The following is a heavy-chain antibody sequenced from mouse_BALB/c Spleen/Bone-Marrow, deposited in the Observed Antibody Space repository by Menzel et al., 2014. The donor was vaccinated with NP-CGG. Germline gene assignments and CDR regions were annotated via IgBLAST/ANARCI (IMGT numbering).Heavy chain of an antibody. D-gene: IGHD1-2*01. CDR3: AREARTTARSAY. J-gene: IGHJ3*01. CDR1: AYSITSGYG. Sequence: EVKVVESGPVLVKPSQSLSLSCTVTAYSITSGYGWHWIRQFPGNKLEWMGYIHXSGSTHYIPSLKSRISITRDTSKNQFFLQLNSVTTEDTATYYCAREARTTARSAYWGQGTLVTVSA. CDR2: IHXSGST. V-gene: IGHV3-1*02.